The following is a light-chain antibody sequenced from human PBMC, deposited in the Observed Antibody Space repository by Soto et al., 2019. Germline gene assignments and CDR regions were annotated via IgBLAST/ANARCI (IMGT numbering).Light chain of an antibody. V-gene: IGLV2-11*01. Sequence: QSALTQPCSASGSPGQSVTISCTGTSSDVGVYNYVSWYQQYPGKAPKIMIYDVSKRPSGVPDRFSGSKSDNTASLTISGLQAEDEADYYCCSYAGSYTFVFGIGTKVTVL. CDR3: CSYAGSYTFV. CDR1: SSDVGVYNY. CDR2: DVS. J-gene: IGLJ1*01.